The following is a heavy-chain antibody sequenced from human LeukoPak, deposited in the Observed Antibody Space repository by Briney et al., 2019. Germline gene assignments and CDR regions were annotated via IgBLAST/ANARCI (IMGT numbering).Heavy chain of an antibody. J-gene: IGHJ3*02. CDR2: IKQDGSEK. Sequence: PGGSLRLSCVVSGFTFSSYAMSWVRQAPGKGLEWVANIKQDGSEKYYVDSVKGRFTISRDNAKNSLYLQMNSLRAEDTAVYYCASGDYGHDAFDIWGQGTMVTVSS. V-gene: IGHV3-7*03. CDR1: GFTFSSYA. D-gene: IGHD4-17*01. CDR3: ASGDYGHDAFDI.